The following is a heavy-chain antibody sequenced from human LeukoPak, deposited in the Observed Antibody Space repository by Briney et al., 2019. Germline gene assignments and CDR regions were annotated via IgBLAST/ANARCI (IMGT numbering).Heavy chain of an antibody. CDR3: ARDPKPYYYDSSGYYSSR. V-gene: IGHV3-48*03. D-gene: IGHD3-22*01. Sequence: GGSLRLSCAASGFTFSSYEMNWVRQAPRKGLEWVSYISSSGSTIYYADSVKGRFTISRDNAKNSLYLQMNSLRAEDTAVYYCARDPKPYYYDSSGYYSSRWGQGTLVTVSS. J-gene: IGHJ4*02. CDR1: GFTFSSYE. CDR2: ISSSGSTI.